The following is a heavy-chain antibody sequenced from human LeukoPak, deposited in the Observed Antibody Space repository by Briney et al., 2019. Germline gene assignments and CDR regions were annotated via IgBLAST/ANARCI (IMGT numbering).Heavy chain of an antibody. CDR2: INTNTGNP. CDR1: GYTFTTYA. V-gene: IGHV7-4-1*01. D-gene: IGHD2-15*01. J-gene: IGHJ4*02. CDR3: ARARGCSGGNCYSEY. Sequence: GASVKVSCKASGYTFTTYAMNWVRQAPGQGLEWMGWINTNTGNPTYAQGLTGRFVFSLDTSVSTADLQIYSLQSEDTAVYYCARARGCSGGNCYSEYWGQGTLVTVAS.